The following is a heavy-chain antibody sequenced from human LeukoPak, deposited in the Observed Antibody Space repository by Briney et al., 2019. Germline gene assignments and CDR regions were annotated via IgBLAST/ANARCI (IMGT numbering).Heavy chain of an antibody. V-gene: IGHV4-34*01. CDR3: ARVPPARVGTFDY. J-gene: IGHJ4*02. CDR1: GASFSDYY. D-gene: IGHD1-26*01. Sequence: SESLSLTCAVYGASFSDYYWNWIRQSPGKGLEWIGEIHHSGSTNYKPSLKSRVPISVDVSKNHFALSLSSVTAADRAIYYCARVPPARVGTFDYWGQGTLVTVSS. CDR2: IHHSGST.